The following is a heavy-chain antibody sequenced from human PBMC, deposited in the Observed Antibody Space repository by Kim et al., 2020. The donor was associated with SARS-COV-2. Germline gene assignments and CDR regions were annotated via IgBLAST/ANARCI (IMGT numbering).Heavy chain of an antibody. CDR3: ARAPSNWNDGFVYFDL. Sequence: GGSLRLSCAASGFTFRSYAMHWVRQAPGKGLEWVAVLSYDGSERYYADSVKGRFTISRDNSKNTLYLQINSVRAEDTGVFYCARAPSNWNDGFVYFDLWGRGTLVTVSS. V-gene: IGHV3-30*04. J-gene: IGHJ2*01. CDR2: LSYDGSER. D-gene: IGHD1-1*01. CDR1: GFTFRSYA.